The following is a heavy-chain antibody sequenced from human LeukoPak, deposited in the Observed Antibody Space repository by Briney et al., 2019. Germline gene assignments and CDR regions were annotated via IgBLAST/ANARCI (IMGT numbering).Heavy chain of an antibody. CDR3: AKDGSYYFDY. J-gene: IGHJ4*02. Sequence: PGGSLRLSCAASGFTFSAYNLNWVRQAPGKGLEWIAAMGGTDGRTYYADFVKGRFTISRDNSKNTLYLQMNSLRAEDTAVYYCAKDGSYYFDYWGQGTLVTVSS. CDR2: MGGTDGRT. CDR1: GFTFSAYN. V-gene: IGHV3-23*01.